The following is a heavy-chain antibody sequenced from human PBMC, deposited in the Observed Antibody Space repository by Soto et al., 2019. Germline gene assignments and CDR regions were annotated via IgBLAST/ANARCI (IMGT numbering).Heavy chain of an antibody. J-gene: IGHJ6*04. Sequence: QVQLVQSGAEVKKPGSSVKVSCKASGGTFSSYSISWVRHAPGQGLEWMGGIIPIFGTANYAQKFQGRVTSTADEYTSTAYMELSSLRYEDTAVDYCARDPSGSYGLDVLGKGPTVTVSS. CDR3: ARDPSGSYGLDV. CDR2: IIPIFGTA. V-gene: IGHV1-69*12. CDR1: GGTFSSYS.